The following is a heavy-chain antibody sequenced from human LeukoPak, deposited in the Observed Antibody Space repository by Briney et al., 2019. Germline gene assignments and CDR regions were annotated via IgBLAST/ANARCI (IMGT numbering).Heavy chain of an antibody. CDR3: AKAEDTSVRGVPYIFDY. Sequence: SETLSLTCTVSGGSISSYYRSWIRQPPGKGLEWIGYIYYSGSTNYNPSLKSRVTISVDTSKNQFSLKLSSVTAADTAVYYCAKAEDTSVRGVPYIFDYWGQGTLVTVSS. D-gene: IGHD3-10*01. V-gene: IGHV4-59*01. J-gene: IGHJ4*02. CDR2: IYYSGST. CDR1: GGSISSYY.